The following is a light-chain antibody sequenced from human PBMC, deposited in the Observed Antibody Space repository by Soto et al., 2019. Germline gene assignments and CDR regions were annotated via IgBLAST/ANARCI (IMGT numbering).Light chain of an antibody. Sequence: EMVMTQSPAILSVSPGESATLSCRASQSVNSNYLAWYQQHPGQPPRLLIYGISTRATGIPARFSGSGSGTDFTLTISSLQSEDSAVYYCQQYNNWPLWTFGQGTKVDIK. V-gene: IGKV3-15*01. CDR1: QSVNSN. CDR3: QQYNNWPLWT. J-gene: IGKJ1*01. CDR2: GIS.